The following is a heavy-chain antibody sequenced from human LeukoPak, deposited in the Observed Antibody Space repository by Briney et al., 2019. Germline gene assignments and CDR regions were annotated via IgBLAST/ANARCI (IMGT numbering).Heavy chain of an antibody. V-gene: IGHV3-30*02. CDR2: IQYDGSNK. J-gene: IGHJ4*02. CDR3: AKDRISYYYDSSGYFLFPDY. D-gene: IGHD3-22*01. Sequence: PGGSLSLSCAASGFTFSTYGMHWIRQAPGKGLEWVAFIQYDGSNKYDADSVKGRFTISRDNSKNTLYLQMNSLRAEDTAVYYCAKDRISYYYDSSGYFLFPDYWGQGTLVTVSS. CDR1: GFTFSTYG.